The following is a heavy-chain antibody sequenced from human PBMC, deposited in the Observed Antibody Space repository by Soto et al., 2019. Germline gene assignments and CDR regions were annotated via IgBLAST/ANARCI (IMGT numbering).Heavy chain of an antibody. Sequence: PSQTLSLTCAISGDSVSSNSAAWNWIRQSPSRGLEWLGRTYYRSKWYNDYAVSVKSRITINPDTSKNQFSLQLNSVTPEDTAVYYCARSRDSSGYLPFKAFDIWGQGTMVTVSS. CDR2: TYYRSKWYN. J-gene: IGHJ3*02. CDR3: ARSRDSSGYLPFKAFDI. D-gene: IGHD3-22*01. CDR1: GDSVSSNSAA. V-gene: IGHV6-1*01.